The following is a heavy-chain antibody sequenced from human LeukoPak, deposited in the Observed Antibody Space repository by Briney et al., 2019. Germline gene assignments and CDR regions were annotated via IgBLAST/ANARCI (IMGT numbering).Heavy chain of an antibody. CDR2: IIPIIGTA. CDR1: GGTFSGYA. CDR3: ASGYYYDSSGYSAEFDY. J-gene: IGHJ4*02. D-gene: IGHD3-22*01. V-gene: IGHV1-69*13. Sequence: SVKVPCKASGGTFSGYAISWVRQAPGQGLEWMGGIIPIIGTANYAQKFQGRVTITEDESTSTAYMELSSLRSEDTAVYYCASGYYYDSSGYSAEFDYWGQGTLVTVSS.